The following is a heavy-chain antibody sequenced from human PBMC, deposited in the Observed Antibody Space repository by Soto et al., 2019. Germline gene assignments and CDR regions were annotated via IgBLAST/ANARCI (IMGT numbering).Heavy chain of an antibody. CDR3: ARDYYGSGRLNAHNWFDP. CDR2: ISAYNGNT. CDR1: GYTFTSYG. Sequence: QVQLVQSGAEVKKPGASVKVSCKASGYTFTSYGISWVRQAPGQGLEWMGWISAYNGNTNYAQKLQGRVTMTTDPTTSTAYMELGSLRSDDTAVYYCARDYYGSGRLNAHNWFDPWGQGTLVTVSS. V-gene: IGHV1-18*01. D-gene: IGHD3-10*01. J-gene: IGHJ5*02.